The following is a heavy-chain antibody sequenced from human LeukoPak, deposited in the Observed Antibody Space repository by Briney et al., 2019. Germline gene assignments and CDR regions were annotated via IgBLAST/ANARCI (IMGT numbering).Heavy chain of an antibody. J-gene: IGHJ4*02. Sequence: PSETLSLTCAVYGGSFSGYYWSWIRQPPGKGLEWIGYIYYSGSTNYNPSLKSRVTISVDTSKNQFSLKLSSVTAADTAVYYCARSSGYYYEGFDYWGQGTLVTVSS. CDR2: IYYSGST. V-gene: IGHV4-59*08. CDR1: GGSFSGYY. CDR3: ARSSGYYYEGFDY. D-gene: IGHD3-22*01.